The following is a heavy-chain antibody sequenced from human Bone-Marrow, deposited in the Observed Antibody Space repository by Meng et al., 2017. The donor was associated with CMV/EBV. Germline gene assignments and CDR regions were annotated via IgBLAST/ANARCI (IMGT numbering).Heavy chain of an antibody. J-gene: IGHJ6*02. D-gene: IGHD2-2*01. CDR2: IRYDGSNK. Sequence: GGSLRLSWAASGFTFSIYGMHWVRQAPGKGLEWVAFIRYDGSNKYYADSVKGRFTISRDNSKNTLYLQMNSLRAEDTVVYYCSRGGKGGCSSTSCYYYYSMNVWGQGTTVTVSS. CDR3: SRGGKGGCSSTSCYYYYSMNV. V-gene: IGHV3-30*02. CDR1: GFTFSIYG.